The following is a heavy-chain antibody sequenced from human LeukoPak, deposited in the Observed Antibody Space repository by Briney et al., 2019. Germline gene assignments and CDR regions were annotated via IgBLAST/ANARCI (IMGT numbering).Heavy chain of an antibody. J-gene: IGHJ3*02. CDR3: ARLGLRFPFDI. V-gene: IGHV3-48*01. Sequence: GGSLRLSCAASGFTFSSFSMNWVRQAPGKGLEWVSCISSSSSTIYYADSVKDRFTISRDNSKNTLYLQMNSLRAEDTAVYYCARLGLRFPFDIWGQGTMVTVSS. CDR1: GFTFSSFS. D-gene: IGHD3-3*01. CDR2: ISSSSSTI.